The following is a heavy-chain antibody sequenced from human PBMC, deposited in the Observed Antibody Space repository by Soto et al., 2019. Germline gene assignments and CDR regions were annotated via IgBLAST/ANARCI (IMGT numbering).Heavy chain of an antibody. Sequence: EVQLVESGGGLVQPGGSLRLSCAASGFTFSSYSMNWVRQAPGKGLEWVSYISSSSSTIYYADSVKGRFTISRDNAKNSLXXXXNXXXXXXXXXXXXXXXXXXXLDPXYYYGMDVXXQGXXVTVSS. D-gene: IGHD6-6*01. V-gene: IGHV3-48*01. CDR3: XXXXXXXLDPXYYYGMDV. J-gene: IGHJ6*02. CDR2: ISSSSSTI. CDR1: GFTFSSYS.